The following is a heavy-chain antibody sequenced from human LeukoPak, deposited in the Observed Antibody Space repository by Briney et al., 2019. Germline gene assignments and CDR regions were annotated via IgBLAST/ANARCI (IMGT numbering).Heavy chain of an antibody. CDR3: ASGSSGYYFSY. J-gene: IGHJ4*02. CDR2: IIPIFGTA. CDR1: GGTFSSYA. V-gene: IGHV1-69*05. Sequence: SVKVSCKASGGTFSSYAISWVRQAPGQGLEWMGRIIPIFGTANYAQKFQGRVTITTDESTSAAYMELSSLRSEDTAVYYCASGSSGYYFSYWGQGTLVTVSS. D-gene: IGHD3-22*01.